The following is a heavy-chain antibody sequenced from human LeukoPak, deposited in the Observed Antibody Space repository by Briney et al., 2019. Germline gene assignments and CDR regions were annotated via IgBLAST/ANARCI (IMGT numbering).Heavy chain of an antibody. CDR3: ARAAPIGAARVKYYYYYYMDV. Sequence: SETLSLTCTVSGGSISSGDYYWSWIRQPPGKGLEWIGYIYYSGSTYYNPSLKSRVTISVDTSKNQFSLKLSSVTAADTAVYYCARAAPIGAARVKYYYYYYMDVWGKGTTVTVSS. CDR2: IYYSGST. J-gene: IGHJ6*03. CDR1: GGSISSGDYY. D-gene: IGHD6-6*01. V-gene: IGHV4-30-4*01.